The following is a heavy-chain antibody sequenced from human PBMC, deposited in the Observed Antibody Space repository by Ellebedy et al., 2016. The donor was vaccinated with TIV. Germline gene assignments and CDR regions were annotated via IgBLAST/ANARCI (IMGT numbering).Heavy chain of an antibody. J-gene: IGHJ4*02. Sequence: GGSLRLSXAASGFTFSNYWMHWVRQAPGKGLVWVSRIKSDGSSTTYADSVRGRFTISRDNAKNTLYLQMTSLRAEDTAVYYCARDPGELLPGLADYWGQGTLVTVSS. CDR3: ARDPGELLPGLADY. V-gene: IGHV3-74*01. CDR2: IKSDGSST. CDR1: GFTFSNYW. D-gene: IGHD1-26*01.